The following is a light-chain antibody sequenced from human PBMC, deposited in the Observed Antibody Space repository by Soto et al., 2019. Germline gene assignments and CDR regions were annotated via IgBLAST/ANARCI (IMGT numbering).Light chain of an antibody. V-gene: IGKV3-15*01. J-gene: IGKJ2*01. Sequence: EIVVTQSPATLSVSPGERVTLSCRASQSVSSNLAWYQQKPGQAPRLLIYGASTRATGIPARFSGSGSGTEFTLTISSLQSEDFAVYYCQQYDYWPLFGQGTKLDI. CDR3: QQYDYWPL. CDR1: QSVSSN. CDR2: GAS.